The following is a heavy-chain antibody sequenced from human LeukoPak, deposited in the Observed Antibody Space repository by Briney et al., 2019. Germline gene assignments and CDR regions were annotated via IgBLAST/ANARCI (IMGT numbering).Heavy chain of an antibody. Sequence: GGSLRLSCAASGITFSSYGMHWVRQAPGKGLEWVAVISYDGSNKYYADSVKGRFTISRDNSKNTLYLQMNSLRGEDTAVYYCARAYGSDLWGRGTLVTVSS. D-gene: IGHD3-10*01. J-gene: IGHJ2*01. CDR3: ARAYGSDL. CDR1: GITFSSYG. V-gene: IGHV3-30*03. CDR2: ISYDGSNK.